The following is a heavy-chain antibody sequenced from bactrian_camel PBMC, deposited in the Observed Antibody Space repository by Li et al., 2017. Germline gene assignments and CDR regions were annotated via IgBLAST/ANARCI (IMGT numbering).Heavy chain of an antibody. CDR3: AVGAISSCVGGDVQY. J-gene: IGHJ4*01. V-gene: IGHV3-2*01. CDR2: LSGAYATRGGV. CDR1: GVSFRLRC. D-gene: IGHD1*01. Sequence: HVQLVESGGGSAQAGGSLRLSCAASGVSFRLRCGAWFRQAPGKEREPVASLSGAYATRGGVNYSESVKARFTISVDNAKSTLYLQMNNLKPEDSGMYYCAVGAISSCVGGDVQYWGQGTQVTVS.